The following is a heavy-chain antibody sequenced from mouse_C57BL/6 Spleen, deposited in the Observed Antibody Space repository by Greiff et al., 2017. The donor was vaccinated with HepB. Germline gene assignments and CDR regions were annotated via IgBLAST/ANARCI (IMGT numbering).Heavy chain of an antibody. CDR2: INPNNGGT. Sequence: VQLQQSGPELVKPGASVKISCKASGYTFTDYYMNWVKQSHGKSLEWIGDINPNNGGTSYNQKFKGKATLTVDKSSSTAYMELRSLTSEDSVVYYCARTPYWGQGTTLTVSS. CDR3: ARTPY. CDR1: GYTFTDYY. J-gene: IGHJ2*01. V-gene: IGHV1-26*01.